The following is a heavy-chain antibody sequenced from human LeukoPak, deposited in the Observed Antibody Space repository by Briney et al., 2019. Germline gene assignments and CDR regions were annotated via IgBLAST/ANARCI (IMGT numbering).Heavy chain of an antibody. D-gene: IGHD3-10*01. V-gene: IGHV3-21*04. J-gene: IGHJ6*02. Sequence: GGSLRLSCAASGFTFSSYSMNWVRQAPGKGLEWVSSISSSSSYIYYADSVKGRFTISRDNAKNSLYLQMNSLRAEDTAVYYCAKSGEGGSGSYLGNYYYGMDVWGQGTTVTVSS. CDR2: ISSSSSYI. CDR1: GFTFSSYS. CDR3: AKSGEGGSGSYLGNYYYGMDV.